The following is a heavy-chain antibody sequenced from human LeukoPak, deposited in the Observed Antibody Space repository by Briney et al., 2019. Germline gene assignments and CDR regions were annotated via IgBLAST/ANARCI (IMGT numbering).Heavy chain of an antibody. J-gene: IGHJ4*02. CDR1: GGSISSYY. CDR3: ASSGNFDWLFLGY. Sequence: SETLSLTCTVSGGSISSYYWSWIRQPPGKGLEWIGSIYYSGSTYYNPSLKSRVTISVDTSKNQFSLKLSSVTAADTAVYYCASSGNFDWLFLGYWGQGTLVTVSS. V-gene: IGHV4-39*07. CDR2: IYYSGST. D-gene: IGHD3-9*01.